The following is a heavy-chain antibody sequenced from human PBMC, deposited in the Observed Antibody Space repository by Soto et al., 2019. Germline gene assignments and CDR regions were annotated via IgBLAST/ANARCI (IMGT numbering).Heavy chain of an antibody. CDR2: LTTSGTTT. J-gene: IGHJ4*02. V-gene: IGHV3-11*01. CDR1: GFTFSDYY. Sequence: PGGSLRLSCGASGFTFSDYYMSWIRQAPGRGLEWISYLTTSGTTTYYADSVKGRFTISRDNAKNSLYLQMNSLRAGDTAVYYCARMSRSVRGLTNFDSWGQGTLVTVYS. CDR3: ARMSRSVRGLTNFDS. D-gene: IGHD3-10*01.